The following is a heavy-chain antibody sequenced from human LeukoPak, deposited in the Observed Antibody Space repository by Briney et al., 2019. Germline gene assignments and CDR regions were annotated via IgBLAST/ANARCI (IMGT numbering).Heavy chain of an antibody. Sequence: SETLSLTCTVSGGSISSHYWSWIRQPPGKGLEWIGYIYNSGSTNYNPSLKSRVTISIDTSKNQFSLKLSSVTAADTAVYYCARVHGNWNLPDYWGQGTLVTVSS. CDR2: IYNSGST. CDR3: ARVHGNWNLPDY. J-gene: IGHJ4*02. CDR1: GGSISSHY. D-gene: IGHD1-1*01. V-gene: IGHV4-59*11.